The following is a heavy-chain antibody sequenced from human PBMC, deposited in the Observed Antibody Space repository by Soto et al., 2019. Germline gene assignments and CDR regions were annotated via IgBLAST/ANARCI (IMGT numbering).Heavy chain of an antibody. Sequence: GGSLRLSCAASGFTFSNAWMSWVRQAPGKGLEWVGRIKSKTDGGRTDYAAPVKGRFTISRDNSKNTLYLQMNSLRAEDTAVSYCAKAKENSGDHDFWSGHYQYYYYGMDVWGQGKTVTVS. CDR1: GFTFSNAW. V-gene: IGHV3-15*01. J-gene: IGHJ6*02. CDR3: AKAKENSGDHDFWSGHYQYYYYGMDV. CDR2: IKSKTDGGRT. D-gene: IGHD3-3*01.